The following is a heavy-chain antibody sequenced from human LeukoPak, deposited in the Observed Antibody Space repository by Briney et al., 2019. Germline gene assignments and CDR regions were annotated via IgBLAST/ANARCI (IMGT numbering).Heavy chain of an antibody. CDR2: ISAYNGNT. D-gene: IGHD3-3*01. Sequence: ASVKVSCKASGYTFTSYGISWVRQAPGQGLERMGWISAYNGNTNYAQKLQGRVTMTTDTSTSTAYMELRSLRSDDTAVYYCARDIHDFWSGYPNRNFDYWGQGTLVTVSS. CDR3: ARDIHDFWSGYPNRNFDY. CDR1: GYTFTSYG. V-gene: IGHV1-18*01. J-gene: IGHJ4*02.